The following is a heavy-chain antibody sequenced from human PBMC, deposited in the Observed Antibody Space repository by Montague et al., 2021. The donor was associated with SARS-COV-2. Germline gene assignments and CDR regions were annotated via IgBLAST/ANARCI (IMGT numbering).Heavy chain of an antibody. V-gene: IGHV3-30*09. D-gene: IGHD6-19*01. J-gene: IGHJ4*02. CDR1: GFTFNNYA. CDR3: VRASLIKARIAVAGTTVY. Sequence: SLRLSCAASGFTFNNYAMHWVRQAPGKGPEWVAIISYDGSNKYYADSVKGRFAISRDNSKNTLYLQMNSLRAEDTAVYYCVRASLIKARIAVAGTTVYWGQGALVTSSS. CDR2: ISYDGSNK.